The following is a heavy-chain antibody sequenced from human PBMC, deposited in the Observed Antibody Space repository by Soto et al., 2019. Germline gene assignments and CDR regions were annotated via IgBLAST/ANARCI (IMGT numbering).Heavy chain of an antibody. CDR2: IYYSGST. V-gene: IGHV4-30-2*01. Sequence: TPSPTLAVSRGSFRQGGFSPGWPRQPSGKGLEWIGYIYYSGSTYYNPSLKSRVTISLDRSKNHFSLQLSSVTAADTAVYYCASHASAYYFDSWGQGTLVTVSS. CDR3: ASHASAYYFDS. CDR1: RGSFRQGGFS. D-gene: IGHD2-8*01. J-gene: IGHJ4*02.